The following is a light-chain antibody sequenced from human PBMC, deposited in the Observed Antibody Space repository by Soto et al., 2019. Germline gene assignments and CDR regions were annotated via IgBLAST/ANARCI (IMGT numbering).Light chain of an antibody. J-gene: IGKJ1*01. V-gene: IGKV1-5*03. CDR2: KAS. CDR1: QSISSW. CDR3: QHSNSYPWT. Sequence: DIQMTQSPSALSASVADRVTITCRASQSISSWLAWYQQKPGKAPNLLISKASNLESGVSSRFSGSGYGTEFTLTISSLHPDDFATYYCQHSNSYPWTFGQGTNVEIK.